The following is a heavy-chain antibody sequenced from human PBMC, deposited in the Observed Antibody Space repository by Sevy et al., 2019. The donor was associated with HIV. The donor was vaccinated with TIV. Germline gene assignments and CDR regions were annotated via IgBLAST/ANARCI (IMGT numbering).Heavy chain of an antibody. CDR1: GFTFSSYA. D-gene: IGHD2-2*01. V-gene: IGHV3-30*04. CDR3: ARDRGAVVVVPAAMI. CDR2: ISYDGSDK. J-gene: IGHJ4*02. Sequence: GESLRLSCAASGFTFSSYAMHWVRQAPGKGLEWVTVISYDGSDKYYADSVKGRFTISRDNSKNTLYLQMNSLRTEDTAVYYCARDRGAVVVVPAAMIWGQGTLVTVSS.